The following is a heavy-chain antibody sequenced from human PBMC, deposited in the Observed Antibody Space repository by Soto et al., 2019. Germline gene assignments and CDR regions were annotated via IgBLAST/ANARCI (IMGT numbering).Heavy chain of an antibody. D-gene: IGHD5-18*01. CDR3: AGATISGYSYGYFDY. CDR2: IYYSGST. V-gene: IGHV4-31*03. CDR1: GGSISSGGYY. Sequence: SETLSLTCTVSGGSISSGGYYWSWIRQHPGKGLEWIGYIYYSGSTYYNPSLKSRVTISVDTSKNQFSLKLSSVTAADTAVYYCAGATISGYSYGYFDYWGQGTLVTVSS. J-gene: IGHJ4*02.